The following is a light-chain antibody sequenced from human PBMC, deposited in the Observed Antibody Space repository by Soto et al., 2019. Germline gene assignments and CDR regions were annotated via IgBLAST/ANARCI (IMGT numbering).Light chain of an antibody. Sequence: QSVLTQPASVSGSPGQSITISCTGTSSDVGGYNYVSWYQQHPGRARKLMIYDVSNRPSGVSNRFSGSKSGNTASLTISGLQAEDEADYYCSSYTSSSTGVFGGGTKLTVL. V-gene: IGLV2-14*01. J-gene: IGLJ2*01. CDR2: DVS. CDR1: SSDVGGYNY. CDR3: SSYTSSSTGV.